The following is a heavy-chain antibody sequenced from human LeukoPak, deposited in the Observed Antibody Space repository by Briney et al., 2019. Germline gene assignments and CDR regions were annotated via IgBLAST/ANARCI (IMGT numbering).Heavy chain of an antibody. D-gene: IGHD5-18*01. Sequence: ASVKVSCKASGYTFTSYAMNWVRQAPGQGLEWMGWINTNTGNPTYAQGFTGRFVFSLDTSVSTAYLQISSLKAEDTAVYYCARVTDTAMVDDNYYYYYYMDVWGKGTTVTVSS. V-gene: IGHV7-4-1*02. J-gene: IGHJ6*03. CDR1: GYTFTSYA. CDR3: ARVTDTAMVDDNYYYYYYMDV. CDR2: INTNTGNP.